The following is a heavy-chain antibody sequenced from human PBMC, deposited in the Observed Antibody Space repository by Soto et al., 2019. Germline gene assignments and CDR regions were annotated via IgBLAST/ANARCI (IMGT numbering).Heavy chain of an antibody. CDR3: ARDNHSPPYYCYRDV. V-gene: IGHV4-31*03. CDR1: GGSISSLNHY. CDR2: IYYSGSN. Sequence: QVQLQESGPGLVKPSQTLSLTCTVSGGSISSLNHYWTWIRQHPGKGLEWIGYIYYSGSNYYNPSLKSRVSKSVDTSKNQFSLKLTSVTAADTAVYYCARDNHSPPYYCYRDVWGRGTTVTVSS. J-gene: IGHJ6*03. D-gene: IGHD5-18*01.